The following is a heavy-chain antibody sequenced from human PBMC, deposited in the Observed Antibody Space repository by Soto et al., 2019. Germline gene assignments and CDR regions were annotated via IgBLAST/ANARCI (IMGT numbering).Heavy chain of an antibody. J-gene: IGHJ6*02. D-gene: IGHD6-19*01. CDR1: GFTFSSYI. Sequence: GGSLRLSCAASGFTFSSYIMNWVRQAPGKGLEWVSYISSSSSTIYYADSVKGRFTISRDNAKNSLYLQMNSLRDEDTAVYYCARDPLGSSGWYEGEPYGMDVWGQGTTVTVSS. V-gene: IGHV3-48*02. CDR3: ARDPLGSSGWYEGEPYGMDV. CDR2: ISSSSSTI.